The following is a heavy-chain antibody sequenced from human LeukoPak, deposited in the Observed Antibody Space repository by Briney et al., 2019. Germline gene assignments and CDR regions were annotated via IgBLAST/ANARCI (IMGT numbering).Heavy chain of an antibody. D-gene: IGHD3-10*01. Sequence: GGSLRLSCAASGFTFSSYEMNWVRQAPGKGLEWASYISSSGSTIYYADSVKGRFTISRDNAKNSLYLQMNSLRAEDTAVYYCARDFYYGSGSYYYYGMDVWGKGTTVTVSS. J-gene: IGHJ6*04. CDR3: ARDFYYGSGSYYYYGMDV. V-gene: IGHV3-48*03. CDR2: ISSSGSTI. CDR1: GFTFSSYE.